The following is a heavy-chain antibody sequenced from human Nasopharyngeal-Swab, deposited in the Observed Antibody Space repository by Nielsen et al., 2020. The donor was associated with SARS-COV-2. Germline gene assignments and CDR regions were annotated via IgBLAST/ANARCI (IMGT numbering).Heavy chain of an antibody. CDR3: ARDRVNTVTTVEPPFWKGYYYYGMDV. Sequence: ASVKVSCKASGYTFPSYYMHWVRQAPGQGLEWMGIINPSGGSTSYAQKFQGRVTMTRDTSTSTVHMELSSLRSEDTAVYYCARDRVNTVTTVEPPFWKGYYYYGMDVWGQGTTVTVSS. CDR2: INPSGGST. J-gene: IGHJ6*02. D-gene: IGHD4-17*01. CDR1: GYTFPSYY. V-gene: IGHV1-46*01.